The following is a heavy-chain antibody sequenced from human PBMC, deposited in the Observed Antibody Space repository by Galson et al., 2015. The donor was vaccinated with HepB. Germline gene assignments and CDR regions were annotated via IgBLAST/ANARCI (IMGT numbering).Heavy chain of an antibody. J-gene: IGHJ5*02. CDR3: AREGGYSSSSGNWFDP. Sequence: SVKVSCKASGGTFSSYAISWVRQAPGQGLEWMGGIIPIFGTANYAQKFQGRVTITADESTSTAYMELSSLRSEDTAVYYCAREGGYSSSSGNWFDPWGQGTLVTVSS. CDR1: GGTFSSYA. V-gene: IGHV1-69*13. CDR2: IIPIFGTA. D-gene: IGHD6-6*01.